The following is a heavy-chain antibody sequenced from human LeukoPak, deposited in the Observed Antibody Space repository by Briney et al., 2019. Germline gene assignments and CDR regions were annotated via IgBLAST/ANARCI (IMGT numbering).Heavy chain of an antibody. Sequence: GSLRLSCAASGFTFSSYAMSWIRQPPGKGLEWIGYIYYSGSTNYNPSLKSRVTMSVDTSKNQFSLKLSSVTAADTAVYYCARRDYGGPRAADYWGQGTLVTVSS. CDR3: ARRDYGGPRAADY. CDR1: GFTFSSYA. J-gene: IGHJ4*02. V-gene: IGHV4-59*01. D-gene: IGHD4-23*01. CDR2: IYYSGST.